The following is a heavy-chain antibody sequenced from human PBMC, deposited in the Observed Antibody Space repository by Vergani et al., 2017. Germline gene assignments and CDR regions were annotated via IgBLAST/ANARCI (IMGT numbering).Heavy chain of an antibody. D-gene: IGHD2-2*01. CDR3: ARDRVVVPAARYYYMDV. V-gene: IGHV4-39*07. J-gene: IGHJ6*03. CDR2: IYYSGST. Sequence: QLQLQESGPGLVKPSETLSLSCRVSGDSISRSHYYWGFIRQPPGKGLEWIGYIYYSGSTYYNPSLKSRVTMSVDTSKNQFSLKLSSVTAADTAVYYCARDRVVVPAARYYYMDVWGKGTTVTVSS. CDR1: GDSISRSHYY.